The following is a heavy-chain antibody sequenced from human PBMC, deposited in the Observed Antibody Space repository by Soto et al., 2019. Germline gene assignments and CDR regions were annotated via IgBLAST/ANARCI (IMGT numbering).Heavy chain of an antibody. J-gene: IGHJ5*02. D-gene: IGHD3-10*01. CDR3: ARASIRGVTSST. V-gene: IGHV1-18*04. Sequence: ASVKVSCKASGYTFTSYGISWVRQAPGQGLEWMGWINGFSSNTHYAENLQGSVTMTTDTVTSTAYMELRSLRSDDTAMYSCARASIRGVTSSTWGQGTLVTVSS. CDR1: GYTFTSYG. CDR2: INGFSSNT.